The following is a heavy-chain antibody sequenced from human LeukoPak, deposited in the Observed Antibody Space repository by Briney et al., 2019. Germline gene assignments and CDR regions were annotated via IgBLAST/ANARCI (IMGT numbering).Heavy chain of an antibody. CDR2: ISSSSTYV. Sequence: SGGSLRLSCAVSGFTFSSYSMNWVRQAPGKGLEGVSSISSSSTYVYYADSVKGRFTISRDNAKNSLYVQMNSLRAEDTAVYYCAKSTWSTYYFDYWGQGTLVTVSS. CDR3: AKSTWSTYYFDY. D-gene: IGHD5/OR15-5a*01. V-gene: IGHV3-21*01. CDR1: GFTFSSYS. J-gene: IGHJ4*02.